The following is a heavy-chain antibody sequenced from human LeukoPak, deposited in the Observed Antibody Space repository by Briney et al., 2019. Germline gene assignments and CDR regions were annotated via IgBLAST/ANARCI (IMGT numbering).Heavy chain of an antibody. CDR1: GYTFTDYY. CDR2: VNPNSGRT. J-gene: IGHJ4*02. Sequence: ASVKVSCKASGYTFTDYYMHWVRQAPGQGLEWMGWVNPNSGRTHYAQKFLGRVTMTRGTSINTAYMELSMLNSDDTAVFYCARGRLIGGSGVDYWGQGTLVTVSS. D-gene: IGHD3-10*01. CDR3: ARGRLIGGSGVDY. V-gene: IGHV1-2*02.